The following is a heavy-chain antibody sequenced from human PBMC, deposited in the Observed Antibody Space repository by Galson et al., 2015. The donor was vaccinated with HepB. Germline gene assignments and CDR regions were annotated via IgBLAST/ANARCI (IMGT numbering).Heavy chain of an antibody. V-gene: IGHV4-31*03. CDR1: GGSISTDGTY. CDR2: ISNTGST. CDR3: AREVVIEGFVTLES. J-gene: IGHJ4*02. Sequence: TLSLTCTVSGGSISTDGTYWSWIRQHPGKGLEWIGYISNTGSTYYNPSLESRLTISVETSTNHFSLKLSTVTAADTAVYYCAREVVIEGFVTLESWGQGILVTVSS. D-gene: IGHD2-21*01.